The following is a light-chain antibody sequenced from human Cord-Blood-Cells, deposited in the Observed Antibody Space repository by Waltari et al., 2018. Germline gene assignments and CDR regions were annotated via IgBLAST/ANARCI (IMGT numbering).Light chain of an antibody. CDR3: QQYGSSQT. CDR1: QSVSSSY. CDR2: GAS. J-gene: IGKJ1*01. Sequence: EIVLTQSPGTLSLSPGERATLSCRASQSVSSSYLAWYQQKPGQAPRLLIYGASSSATCIPDRFSGSGSGTDFTLTISRLEPEDFAVYYCQQYGSSQTFGQGTKVEIK. V-gene: IGKV3-20*01.